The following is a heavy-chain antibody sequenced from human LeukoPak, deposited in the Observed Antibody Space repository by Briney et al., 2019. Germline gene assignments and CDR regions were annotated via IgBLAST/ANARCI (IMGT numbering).Heavy chain of an antibody. CDR2: IWYDGSNK. CDR3: ARDQVYYYDSSPHFDY. CDR1: GFTFSSYG. V-gene: IGHV3-33*01. J-gene: IGHJ4*02. Sequence: GGSLRLSCAASGFTFSSYGMHWVRQAPGKGLEWVAVIWYDGSNKYYAGSVKGRFTISRDNSKNTLYLQMNSLRAEDTAVYYCARDQVYYYDSSPHFDYWGQGTLVTVSS. D-gene: IGHD3-22*01.